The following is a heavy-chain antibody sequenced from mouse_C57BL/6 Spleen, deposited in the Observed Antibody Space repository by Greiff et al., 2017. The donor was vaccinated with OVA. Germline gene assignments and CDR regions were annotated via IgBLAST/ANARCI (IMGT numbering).Heavy chain of an antibody. Sequence: VQLQQPGAELVKPGASVKLSCKASGYTFTSYWMQWVKQRPGQGLEWIGEIDPSDSYTNYNQKFKGKATLTVDTSSSTAYMQLSSLTSEDSAVYYCARSYYGYDYAMDYWGQGTSVTVSS. V-gene: IGHV1-50*01. D-gene: IGHD2-9*01. CDR3: ARSYYGYDYAMDY. CDR1: GYTFTSYW. J-gene: IGHJ4*01. CDR2: IDPSDSYT.